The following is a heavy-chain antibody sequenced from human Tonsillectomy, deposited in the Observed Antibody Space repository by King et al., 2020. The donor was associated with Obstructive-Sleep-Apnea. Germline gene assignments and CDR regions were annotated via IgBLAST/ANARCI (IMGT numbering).Heavy chain of an antibody. J-gene: IGHJ4*02. CDR2: IYYSGST. V-gene: IGHV4-59*01. Sequence: QLQESGPGLVKPSETLSLTCTVSGGSISSYYWSWIRQPPGKGLEWIGYIYYSGSTNYNPSLKSRVTISVDTSKNQFSLKLSSVTAADTAVYYCARDGYSGYGPHFDYWGQGTLVTVSS. CDR1: GGSISSYY. D-gene: IGHD5-12*01. CDR3: ARDGYSGYGPHFDY.